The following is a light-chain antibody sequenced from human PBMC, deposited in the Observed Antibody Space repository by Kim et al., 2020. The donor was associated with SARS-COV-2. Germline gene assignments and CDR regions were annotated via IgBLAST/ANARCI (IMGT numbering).Light chain of an antibody. CDR2: LGS. CDR1: QSLLLSNGFNY. Sequence: DIVMTQSPLSLPVIPGGSASISCRSSQSLLLSNGFNYLDWYLQRPGQSPQLLIYLGSNRASGVPDRFSGSVSGTDFTLKISRVEAEDAGVYYCMQALQRGTFGQGTKLEIK. V-gene: IGKV2-28*01. CDR3: MQALQRGT. J-gene: IGKJ2*01.